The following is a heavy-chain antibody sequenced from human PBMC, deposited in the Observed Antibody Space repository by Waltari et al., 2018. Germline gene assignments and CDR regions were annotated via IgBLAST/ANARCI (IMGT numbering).Heavy chain of an antibody. CDR1: GYTFLNCG. D-gene: IGHD2-15*01. CDR3: ARGDIVIVPAADNWFDP. V-gene: IGHV7-4-1*02. CDR2: INTNTGKP. Sequence: QVQLVQSGSEMKKPGASVKVSCKASGYTFLNCGVHLGRQAPGQGLEWMGWINTNTGKPTYAQGFTGRFVFSSDTSVNTAYLQISNLKTEDTAVYYCARGDIVIVPAADNWFDPWGQGTLVTVSS. J-gene: IGHJ5*02.